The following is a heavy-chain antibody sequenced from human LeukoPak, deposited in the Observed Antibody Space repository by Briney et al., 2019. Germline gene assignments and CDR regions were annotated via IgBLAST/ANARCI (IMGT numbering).Heavy chain of an antibody. Sequence: ASVKVSCKASGYTFTSYDINWVRKATGKGLEWMGWMNPNSGNTGYAQKFQGRVTMTRNTSISTAYMELSSLRSEDTAVYYCARGRYYDSSGYPSYYFDYWGQGTLVTVSS. CDR2: MNPNSGNT. CDR1: GYTFTSYD. CDR3: ARGRYYDSSGYPSYYFDY. J-gene: IGHJ4*02. V-gene: IGHV1-8*01. D-gene: IGHD3-22*01.